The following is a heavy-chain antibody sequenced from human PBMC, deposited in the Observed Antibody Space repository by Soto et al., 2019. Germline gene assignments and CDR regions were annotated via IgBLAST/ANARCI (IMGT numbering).Heavy chain of an antibody. CDR2: IYYSGST. CDR3: ARGRPGRGYGAFDI. Sequence: PSETLSLTCTVSGGSISSYYWSWIRQPPGKGLEWIGYIYYSGSTNYNPSLKSRVTISVDTSKNQFSLKLSSVTAADTAVYYCARGRPGRGYGAFDIWGQGTMVTVSS. J-gene: IGHJ3*02. V-gene: IGHV4-59*12. D-gene: IGHD5-18*01. CDR1: GGSISSYY.